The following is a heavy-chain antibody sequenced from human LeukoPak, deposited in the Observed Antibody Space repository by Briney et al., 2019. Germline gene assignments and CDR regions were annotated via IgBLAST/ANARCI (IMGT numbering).Heavy chain of an antibody. CDR3: ARAKYTTLPSAFDV. CDR1: GVSISSDY. CDR2: IYISGNA. V-gene: IGHV4-4*07. J-gene: IGHJ3*01. Sequence: SETLSLTCTVSGVSISSDYWTWIRQPAGKGLEWIGRIYISGNAYYNPSLKSRVTMSLDTSKNRFSLNLSSVTAADTAVYYCARAKYTTLPSAFDVWGQGTMVTVSS. D-gene: IGHD1-1*01.